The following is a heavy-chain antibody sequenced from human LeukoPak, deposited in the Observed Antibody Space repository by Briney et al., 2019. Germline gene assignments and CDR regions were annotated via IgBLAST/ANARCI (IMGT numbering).Heavy chain of an antibody. V-gene: IGHV1-69*06. CDR2: IIPIFGTA. CDR3: ARGRGSSSWYDY. CDR1: GGTFINYA. D-gene: IGHD6-13*01. Sequence: SVKVSCKASGGTFINYAISWVRQAPGQGLEWMGGIIPIFGTANYAQKFQGRVTITADKSTSTAYMELSSLRSEDTAVYYCARGRGSSSWYDYWGQGTLVTVSS. J-gene: IGHJ4*02.